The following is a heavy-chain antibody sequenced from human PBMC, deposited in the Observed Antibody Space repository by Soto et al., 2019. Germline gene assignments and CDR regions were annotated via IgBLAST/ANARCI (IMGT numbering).Heavy chain of an antibody. D-gene: IGHD1-1*01. CDR2: IYPGDSDT. CDR1: GDIFSKYW. V-gene: IGHV5-51*01. Sequence: GQALKISCKSSGDIFSKYWIGGGRQMPGKGLEWMGTIYPGDSDTRYSPSFQGQVTISADKSITTAYLQWRSLKASDTALYYCLSYNGSPGGHPYYRPQG. CDR3: LSYNGSPGGHPYY. J-gene: IGHJ4*02.